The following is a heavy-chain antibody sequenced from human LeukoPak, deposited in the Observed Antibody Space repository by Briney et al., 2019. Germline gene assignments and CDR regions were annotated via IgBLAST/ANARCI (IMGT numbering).Heavy chain of an antibody. CDR3: AKRTMSAFDS. V-gene: IGHV3-23*01. CDR1: GFTFRTYA. J-gene: IGHJ4*02. Sequence: SGGSLRLSCTASGFTFRTYAMNWVRQAPGKGLEWLSGISGSGNGTCYADSVKGRFIVSRDNSKNMVYLQMNSLTVEDTATYYCAKRTMSAFDSWGQGTLLIVSS. D-gene: IGHD5-24*01. CDR2: ISGSGNGT.